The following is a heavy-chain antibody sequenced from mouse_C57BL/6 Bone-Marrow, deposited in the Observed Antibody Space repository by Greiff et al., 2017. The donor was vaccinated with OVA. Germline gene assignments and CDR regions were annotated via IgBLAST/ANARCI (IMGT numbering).Heavy chain of an antibody. CDR2: IYPGDGDT. D-gene: IGHD4-1*01. V-gene: IGHV1-82*01. CDR3: ARGKDWDWFAY. CDR1: GYAFSSSW. Sequence: QVHVKQSGPELVKPGASVKVSCKASGYAFSSSWMNWVKQRPGKGLEWIGRIYPGDGDTNYNGKFKGKATLTADKSSSTAYMQLSSLTSEDSAVYFCARGKDWDWFAYWGQGTLVTVSA. J-gene: IGHJ3*01.